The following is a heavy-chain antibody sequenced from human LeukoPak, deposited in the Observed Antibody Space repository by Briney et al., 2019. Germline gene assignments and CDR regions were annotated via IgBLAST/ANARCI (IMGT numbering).Heavy chain of an antibody. CDR1: GFTFSSYW. Sequence: GGSLRLSCAASGFTFSSYWMSWVRQAPGKGLEWVANIKQDGSEKYYVDSVKGRFTISRDNAKNSLYLQMNSLTAEDTAVYYCARDRCCSSTSCYLFDYWGQGTLVTVSS. D-gene: IGHD2-2*01. CDR3: ARDRCCSSTSCYLFDY. J-gene: IGHJ4*02. V-gene: IGHV3-7*01. CDR2: IKQDGSEK.